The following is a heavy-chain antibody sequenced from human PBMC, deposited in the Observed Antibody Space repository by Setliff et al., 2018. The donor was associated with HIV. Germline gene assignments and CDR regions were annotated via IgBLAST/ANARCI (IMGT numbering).Heavy chain of an antibody. D-gene: IGHD4-17*01. J-gene: IGHJ5*02. CDR1: GGSFPAYY. V-gene: IGHV4-34*01. Sequence: SETLSLTCAVYGGSFPAYYWSWVRQPPGKGLEWIGEINYSGDTTYNPSLKNRVNMFIDTSKKQFSLKVSSVTAADTAVYYCVRQHGDYAFGPWGQGTLVTVSS. CDR2: INYSGDT. CDR3: VRQHGDYAFGP.